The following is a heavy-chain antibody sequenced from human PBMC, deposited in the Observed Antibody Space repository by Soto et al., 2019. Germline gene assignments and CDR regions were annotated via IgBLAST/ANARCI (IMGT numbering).Heavy chain of an antibody. D-gene: IGHD1-20*01. Sequence: SETLSLTCTVSGGSISSSSYYWGWIRQPPGKGLEWIGSIYYSGSTYYNPSLKSRVTISVDTSKNQFSLKLSSVTAADTAVYYCASSLYNWNDHLGYCGHGTLVTVSS. CDR3: ASSLYNWNDHLGY. CDR1: GGSISSSSYY. V-gene: IGHV4-39*01. CDR2: IYYSGST. J-gene: IGHJ4*01.